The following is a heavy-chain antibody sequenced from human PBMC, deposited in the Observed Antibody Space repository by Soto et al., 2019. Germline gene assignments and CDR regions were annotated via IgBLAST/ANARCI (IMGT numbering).Heavy chain of an antibody. CDR2: IYWDDAK. J-gene: IGHJ4*02. CDR3: ANKGGGDRILDY. Sequence: SGPTLVNPTQTLTLTCTFSGFSLSASGVGVGWIRQPPGRALEWLAIIYWDDAKHYSPSLKSSLTITKDTSKNQLVLTMTNMDPVDTAKYYCANKGGGDRILDYWGQ. V-gene: IGHV2-5*02. D-gene: IGHD3-16*01. CDR1: GFSLSASGVG.